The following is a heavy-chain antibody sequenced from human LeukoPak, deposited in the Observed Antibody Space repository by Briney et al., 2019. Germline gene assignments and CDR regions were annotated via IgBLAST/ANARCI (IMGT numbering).Heavy chain of an antibody. V-gene: IGHV3-30*04. CDR3: ARGPIMITFGGVSDYYYMDV. CDR1: GFTFSSYA. Sequence: GGSLRLSCAASGFTFSSYAMHWVRQAPGKGLEWVAVISYDGSNKYYADSVRGRFTISRDNSKNTLYLQMNSLRAEDTAVYYCARGPIMITFGGVSDYYYMDVWGKGTTVTVSS. D-gene: IGHD3-16*01. CDR2: ISYDGSNK. J-gene: IGHJ6*03.